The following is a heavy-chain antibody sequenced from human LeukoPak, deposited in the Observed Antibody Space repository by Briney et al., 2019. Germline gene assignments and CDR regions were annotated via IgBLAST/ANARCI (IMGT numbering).Heavy chain of an antibody. V-gene: IGHV3-30*02. CDR2: IRNDGSDK. Sequence: PGGSLRLSCVASGFRFSSNGMHWVRQAPGKGLEWVTFIRNDGSDKYYADSVKGRFTISRDNSKNTLYLQMNSLRAEDTAVYYCVRVWQQYDAFDIWGQGTMVTVSS. J-gene: IGHJ3*02. CDR1: GFRFSSNG. D-gene: IGHD6-13*01. CDR3: VRVWQQYDAFDI.